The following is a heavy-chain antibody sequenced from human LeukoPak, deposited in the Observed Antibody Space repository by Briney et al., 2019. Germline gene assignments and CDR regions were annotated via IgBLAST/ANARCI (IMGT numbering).Heavy chain of an antibody. D-gene: IGHD3-22*01. Sequence: ETLSLTCTVSGGSISSYYWSWVRQAPGKGLEWVSAISGSYGSTYYANSVKGRFTISRDSSKNTLYLQMNSLRAEDTAVYYCAKGSRGTSSGYYLDYWGQGTLVTVSS. J-gene: IGHJ4*02. V-gene: IGHV3-23*01. CDR2: ISGSYGST. CDR1: GGSISSYY. CDR3: AKGSRGTSSGYYLDY.